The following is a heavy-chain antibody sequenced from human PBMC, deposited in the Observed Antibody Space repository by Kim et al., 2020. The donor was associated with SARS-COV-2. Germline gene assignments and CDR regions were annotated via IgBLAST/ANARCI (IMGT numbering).Heavy chain of an antibody. CDR3: ARDRESVAFDI. Sequence: YYEDSVKGRYTNSRDNAKNALYLQRNSLRAEDTAMYYCARDRESVAFDIWGQGTMVTVSS. V-gene: IGHV3-21*01. J-gene: IGHJ3*02. D-gene: IGHD3-10*01.